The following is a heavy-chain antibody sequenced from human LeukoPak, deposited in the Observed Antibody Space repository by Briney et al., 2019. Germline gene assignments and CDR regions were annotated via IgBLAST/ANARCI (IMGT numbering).Heavy chain of an antibody. V-gene: IGHV3-74*01. CDR1: GFTFSSYW. CDR3: ARGGGSGYYFDY. J-gene: IGHJ4*02. Sequence: PGGSLRLSCAASGFTFSSYWMHWVRQAPGKGLVWVSRINSDGSSTSYADSVKGRFTISRDNAKNTLYLQMNSLRAEDTAVYYCARGGGSGYYFDYWGRGTLVTVSS. CDR2: INSDGSST. D-gene: IGHD2-15*01.